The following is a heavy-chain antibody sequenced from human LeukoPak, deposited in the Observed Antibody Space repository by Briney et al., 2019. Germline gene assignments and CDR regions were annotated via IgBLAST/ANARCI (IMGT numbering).Heavy chain of an antibody. CDR1: GGSISSYY. J-gene: IGHJ3*02. CDR3: ARDLYGDCAFDI. CDR2: IYYSGST. D-gene: IGHD4-17*01. V-gene: IGHV4-59*01. Sequence: PSETLSLTCTVSGGSISSYYWSWIRQPPGKGLEWIGYIYYSGSTNYNPSLKSRVTISVDTSKNQFSLKLSSVTAADTAVYYCARDLYGDCAFDIWGQGTMVTVSS.